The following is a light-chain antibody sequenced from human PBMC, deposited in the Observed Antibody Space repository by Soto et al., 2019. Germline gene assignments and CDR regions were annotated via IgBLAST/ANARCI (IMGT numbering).Light chain of an antibody. Sequence: DIVMTQSPDSLAVSLGERATINCKSSQSVLYSSNNKNYLAWYQQKPGQPPKLLIYWASTRESGVPDRFSGSRSGTDFTLTISNLQAEDVAVYYCQQYYSTPYTFGQGTKLEIK. CDR2: WAS. V-gene: IGKV4-1*01. CDR1: QSVLYSSNNKNY. CDR3: QQYYSTPYT. J-gene: IGKJ2*01.